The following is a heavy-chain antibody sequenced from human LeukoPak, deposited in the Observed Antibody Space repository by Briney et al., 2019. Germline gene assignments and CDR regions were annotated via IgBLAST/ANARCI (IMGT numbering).Heavy chain of an antibody. Sequence: GGSLRLSCAASGFTFSSYSMNWVRQAPGKGLEWVSSISSSSSYIYYADSVKGRFTISRDNAKNSLYLQMNSLRAEDTAVYYCARETWAEGHYDSSGYYGYWGQGTLVTVSS. J-gene: IGHJ4*02. V-gene: IGHV3-21*01. CDR2: ISSSSSYI. CDR3: ARETWAEGHYDSSGYYGY. D-gene: IGHD3-22*01. CDR1: GFTFSSYS.